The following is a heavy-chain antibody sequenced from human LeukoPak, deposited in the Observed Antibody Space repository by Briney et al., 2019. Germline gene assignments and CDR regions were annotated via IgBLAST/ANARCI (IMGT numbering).Heavy chain of an antibody. D-gene: IGHD3-22*01. J-gene: IGHJ4*02. CDR2: ISAYNGNT. CDR1: GYTFTSYG. CDR3: ARVPSITMIVVVITIPDY. V-gene: IGHV1-18*01. Sequence: ASVKVSCKASGYTFTSYGISWVRQAPGQGLEWMGWISAYNGNTNYAQKLQGRVTMTTDTSTSTAYMELRSLRSDDTAVYYCARVPSITMIVVVITIPDYWGQGTLVTVSS.